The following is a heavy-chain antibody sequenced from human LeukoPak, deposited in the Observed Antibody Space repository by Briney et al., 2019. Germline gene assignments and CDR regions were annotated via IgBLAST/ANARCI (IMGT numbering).Heavy chain of an antibody. D-gene: IGHD3-3*01. J-gene: IGHJ6*02. V-gene: IGHV4-31*03. CDR1: GGSISSGGYY. CDR2: IYYSGST. CDR3: ARIPNYDFWSGYPRDYYYGMDV. Sequence: PSETLSLTCTVSGGSISSGGYYWSWIRQHPGKGLEWIGYIYYSGSTYYNPSLKSRVTISVDTSKNQFSLKLSSETAADTAVYYCARIPNYDFWSGYPRDYYYGMDVWGQGTTVTVSS.